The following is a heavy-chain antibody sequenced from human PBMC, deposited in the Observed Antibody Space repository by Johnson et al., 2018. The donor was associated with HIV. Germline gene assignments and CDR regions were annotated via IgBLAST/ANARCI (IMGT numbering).Heavy chain of an antibody. V-gene: IGHV3-66*01. CDR3: AKDGSDADAIKGWGALNS. Sequence: VQLVESGGVVVQPGGSLRLSCAASGFTVSSNYMRWVRQAPGKGLEWVSVIHSGGSTSYADSAKGRFTISRDNSTNTLYLQMNSLRGEETAVYDCAKDGSDADAIKGWGALNSWGQGTRVTVSS. D-gene: IGHD2-21*01. CDR2: IHSGGST. J-gene: IGHJ3*01. CDR1: GFTVSSNY.